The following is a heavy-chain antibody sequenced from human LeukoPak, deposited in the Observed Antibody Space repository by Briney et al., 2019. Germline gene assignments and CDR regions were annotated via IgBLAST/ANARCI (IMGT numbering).Heavy chain of an antibody. CDR3: AKVVGLIAVDNREMDY. J-gene: IGHJ4*02. CDR1: GFTFSSYA. Sequence: GGSLRLSCAASGFTFSSYAMSWVRQAPGKGLEWVSAISGSGGSTYYADSVKGRFTISRDNSKNTLYLQMNSLRAEDTAVYYCAKVVGLIAVDNREMDYWGQGTLVTVSS. V-gene: IGHV3-23*01. D-gene: IGHD6-19*01. CDR2: ISGSGGST.